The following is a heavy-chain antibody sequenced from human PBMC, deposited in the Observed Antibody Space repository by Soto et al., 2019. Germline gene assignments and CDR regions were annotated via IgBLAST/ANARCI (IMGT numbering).Heavy chain of an antibody. CDR2: IIPIFGTA. V-gene: IGHV1-69*12. Sequence: QVQLVQSGAEVKKPGSSVKVSCKASGGTFSSYAISWVRQAPGQGLEWMGGIIPIFGTANYAQKFQGRVTITAEESTSTAYMELSSLRSEDTAVYYCARVGCSGGSCYGGWIFDYWGQGTLVTVSS. CDR3: ARVGCSGGSCYGGWIFDY. D-gene: IGHD2-15*01. CDR1: GGTFSSYA. J-gene: IGHJ4*02.